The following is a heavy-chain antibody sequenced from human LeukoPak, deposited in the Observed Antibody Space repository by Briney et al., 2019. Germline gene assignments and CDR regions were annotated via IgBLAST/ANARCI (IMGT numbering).Heavy chain of an antibody. Sequence: GGSRRLSCTASGFIFSNYWMHWVRQAPGKGLVWVSRINGDGSSTTYADSVKGRFTISRDNAKNTLFLQMNSLRAEDTAVYYCARDLVYGGYWGQGALVTVSS. CDR3: ARDLVYGGY. D-gene: IGHD5/OR15-5a*01. J-gene: IGHJ4*02. CDR1: GFIFSNYW. CDR2: INGDGSST. V-gene: IGHV3-74*01.